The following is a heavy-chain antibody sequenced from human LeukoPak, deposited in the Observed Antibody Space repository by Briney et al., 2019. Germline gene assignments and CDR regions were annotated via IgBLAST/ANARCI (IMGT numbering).Heavy chain of an antibody. CDR3: AGEGGLESGYWFDP. J-gene: IGHJ5*02. V-gene: IGHV4-61*02. CDR1: GGSISSGSYY. Sequence: PSETLSLTCTVSGGSISSGSYYWSWIRQPAGKGLEWIGRIYTSGSTNYNPSLKSRVTISVDTSKNQFSLKLSSVTAADTAVYYCAGEGGLESGYWFDPWGQGTLVTVSS. D-gene: IGHD3-3*01. CDR2: IYTSGST.